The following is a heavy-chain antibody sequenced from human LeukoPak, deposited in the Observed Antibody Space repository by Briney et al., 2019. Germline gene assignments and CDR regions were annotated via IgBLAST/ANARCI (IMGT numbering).Heavy chain of an antibody. CDR3: ARHRGYSYGVDY. CDR1: GGSFSGYY. J-gene: IGHJ4*02. V-gene: IGHV4-34*01. D-gene: IGHD5-18*01. Sequence: WETLSLTCAVYGGSFSGYYWSWIRQPPGKGLEWIGEINHSGSTNCNPSLKSRVTISVDTSKNQFSLKLSSVTAADTAVYYCARHRGYSYGVDYWGQGTLVTVSS. CDR2: INHSGST.